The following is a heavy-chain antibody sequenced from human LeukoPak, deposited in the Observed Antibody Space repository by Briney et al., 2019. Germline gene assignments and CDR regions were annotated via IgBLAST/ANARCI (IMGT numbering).Heavy chain of an antibody. D-gene: IGHD2-21*01. Sequence: ASVKVSCKASGYTFTSYDINWVRQATGQGLEWMGWMNPNSGNTGYAQKFQGRVTITADTSTDTAYMELSSLRSEDTAVYCCATFGWVIATTTYYFDYWGQGTLVTVSS. CDR3: ATFGWVIATTTYYFDY. J-gene: IGHJ4*02. CDR2: MNPNSGNT. CDR1: GYTFTSYD. V-gene: IGHV1-8*02.